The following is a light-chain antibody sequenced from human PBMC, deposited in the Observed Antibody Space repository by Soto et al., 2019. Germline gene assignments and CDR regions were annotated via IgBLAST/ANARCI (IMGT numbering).Light chain of an antibody. V-gene: IGLV4-69*01. J-gene: IGLJ2*01. Sequence: QLVLTQSPSASASLGASVKLTCTLSSGHSSYAIAWHQQQPEKGPRYLMKLNSDGSHSKGDGIPDRFSGSSSGAERYLTISSLQSEDEADYNCQTWCTGILFGGGTKPTVL. CDR2: LNSDGSH. CDR3: QTWCTGIL. CDR1: SGHSSYA.